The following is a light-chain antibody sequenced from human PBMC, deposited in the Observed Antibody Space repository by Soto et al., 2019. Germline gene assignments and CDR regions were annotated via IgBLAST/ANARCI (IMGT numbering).Light chain of an antibody. V-gene: IGKV1-5*03. J-gene: IGKJ2*01. Sequence: DIQMTQSPSTLSSSVGDRVTITCRASQSISNWVAWYQQKPGKAPKLLIYKASSLESGVPSRFSGSGSGTEFTLTISSLQPDDFATYYCQQYNSYSPYTFGQGTKLEIK. CDR1: QSISNW. CDR3: QQYNSYSPYT. CDR2: KAS.